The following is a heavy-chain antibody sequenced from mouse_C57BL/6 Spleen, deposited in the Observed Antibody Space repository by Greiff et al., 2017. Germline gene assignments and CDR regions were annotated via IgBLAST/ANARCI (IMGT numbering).Heavy chain of an antibody. CDR3: ARSRSNYEGAMDY. J-gene: IGHJ4*01. V-gene: IGHV1-64*01. CDR1: GYTFTSYW. CDR2: IHPTSGST. Sequence: QVQLQQPGAELVKPGASVKLSCKASGYTFTSYWMQWVKQRPGQGLEWIGMIHPTSGSTNYNEKFKSKATLTVDKSSSTAYMQLSSLTSEDSAVYYGARSRSNYEGAMDYWGQGTSVTVSS. D-gene: IGHD2-5*01.